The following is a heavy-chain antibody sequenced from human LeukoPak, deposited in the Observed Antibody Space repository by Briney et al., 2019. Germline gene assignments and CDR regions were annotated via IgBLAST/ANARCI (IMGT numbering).Heavy chain of an antibody. D-gene: IGHD4-17*01. V-gene: IGHV3-15*01. Sequence: SGGSLRLSWVVSGFIFSNAWLTWVRQAPGKGLEWVGRIKSKTDGETTDYAAPVKGRFTISRDDSKNTLYLQMNSLKTEDTAVYYCTTDHDYGDYAPQVAWGQGTLVTVSS. CDR3: TTDHDYGDYAPQVA. CDR2: IKSKTDGETT. CDR1: GFIFSNAW. J-gene: IGHJ5*02.